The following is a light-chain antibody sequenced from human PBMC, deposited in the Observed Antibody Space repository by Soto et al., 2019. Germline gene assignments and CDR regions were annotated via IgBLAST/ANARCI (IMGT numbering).Light chain of an antibody. CDR2: KAS. J-gene: IGKJ1*01. CDR3: QHYNSYSEA. CDR1: QTISSW. V-gene: IGKV1-5*03. Sequence: DIQMTQSPSTLSGSVGDRVTITCRASQTISSWLAWYQQKPGKDLKLLIYKASTFKSGVPSRFSGSGSGKEFTLTISSLQPDDCATYYCQHYNSYSEAFGRCTKVERK.